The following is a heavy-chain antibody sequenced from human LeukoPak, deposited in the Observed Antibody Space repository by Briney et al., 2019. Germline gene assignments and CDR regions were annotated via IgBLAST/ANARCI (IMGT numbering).Heavy chain of an antibody. CDR1: GFTFSSYE. V-gene: IGHV3-48*03. D-gene: IGHD2-2*01. CDR2: ISSSGSTI. J-gene: IGHJ6*02. Sequence: PGGSLRLSCAASGFTFSSYEMNWVRQAPGKGLEWVSYISSSGSTIYYADSVKGRFTISRDNAMNSLYLQMNSLRAEDTAVYYCAREGVVPAATEERYYYYGMDVWGQGTTVTVSS. CDR3: AREGVVPAATEERYYYYGMDV.